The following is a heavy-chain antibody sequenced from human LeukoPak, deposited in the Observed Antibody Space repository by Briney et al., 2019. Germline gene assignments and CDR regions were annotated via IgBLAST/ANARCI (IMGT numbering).Heavy chain of an antibody. Sequence: GGSLRLTCAVTGFNLRTYWIHWVRHSPGRGLEWVARINGEGSRISYADSVRGRFTISRDNAKNTAYLQMNSLRAEDTALYYCARDPGYYYY. CDR2: INGEGSRI. J-gene: IGHJ6*01. CDR1: GFNLRTYW. V-gene: IGHV3-74*01. CDR3: ARDPGYYYY.